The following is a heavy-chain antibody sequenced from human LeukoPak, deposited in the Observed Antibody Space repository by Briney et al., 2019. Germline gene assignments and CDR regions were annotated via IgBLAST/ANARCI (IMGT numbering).Heavy chain of an antibody. V-gene: IGHV3-53*01. CDR1: GLIVSSKY. CDR2: VYNNGNT. D-gene: IGHD4-17*01. J-gene: IGHJ4*02. CDR3: ARVGGDRVAY. Sequence: PGGSLRLSCAASGLIVSSKYMSWVRQAPGKGLEWVSVVYNNGNTHYADSVKGRFTISRDNAKNTLYLQMSSLRPEDTAVYYCARVGGDRVAYWGQGTLVTVSS.